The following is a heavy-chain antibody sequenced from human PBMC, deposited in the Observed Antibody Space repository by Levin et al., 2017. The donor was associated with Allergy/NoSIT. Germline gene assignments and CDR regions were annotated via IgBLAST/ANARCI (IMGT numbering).Heavy chain of an antibody. CDR2: IYYSGSI. D-gene: IGHD3-3*01. CDR1: GGSISSAGYS. V-gene: IGHV4-30-2*01. Sequence: SETLSLTCAVSGGSISSAGYSWSWIRQPPGKGLEWIGHIYYSGSIYYKPSLKTRVIISPDRSKNQFSLMLSSVTAADTAVYHCARSDVGDAFDIWGQGAMVTVSS. J-gene: IGHJ3*02. CDR3: ARSDVGDAFDI.